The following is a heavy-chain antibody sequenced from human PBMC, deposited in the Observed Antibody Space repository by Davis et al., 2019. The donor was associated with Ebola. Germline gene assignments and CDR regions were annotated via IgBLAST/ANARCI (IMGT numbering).Heavy chain of an antibody. J-gene: IGHJ4*02. V-gene: IGHV1-18*04. Sequence: ASVKVSCKASGYTFTGYYMHWVRQAPGQGLEWMGWINPHNGNTNYAQNVQGRVTMTTDTSTSTAYMEVGTLRSDDTAVYYCARAQFPTTSDHWGQGTLVTVSS. CDR3: ARAQFPTTSDH. CDR2: INPHNGNT. CDR1: GYTFTGYY. D-gene: IGHD1-1*01.